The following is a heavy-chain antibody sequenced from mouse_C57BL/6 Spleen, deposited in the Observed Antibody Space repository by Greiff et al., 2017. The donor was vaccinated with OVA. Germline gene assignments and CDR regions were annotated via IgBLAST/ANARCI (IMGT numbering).Heavy chain of an antibody. CDR3: AGITTVVRYAMDY. Sequence: EVQVVESGGGLVKPGGSLKLSCAASGFTFSGYGMHWVRQAPEKGLEWVAYISSGSSTIYYADTVTGRFTISRDHAKNTLFLQMTSLRSEDTAMYYCAGITTVVRYAMDYWGQGTSVTVSS. V-gene: IGHV5-17*01. CDR2: ISSGSSTI. CDR1: GFTFSGYG. J-gene: IGHJ4*01. D-gene: IGHD1-1*01.